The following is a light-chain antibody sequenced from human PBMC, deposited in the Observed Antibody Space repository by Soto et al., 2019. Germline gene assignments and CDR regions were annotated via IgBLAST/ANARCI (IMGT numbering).Light chain of an antibody. CDR2: KAS. J-gene: IGKJ2*01. CDR1: QSISSW. Sequence: DIQMTQSPSTLSASVGDRVTITCRASQSISSWLAWYQQKPGKAPKLLIYKASSLESGVPSRFSGSGSGPEFTLTISSLQPDDFATYYCQQYNSYVYTFGQGTKVDIK. CDR3: QQYNSYVYT. V-gene: IGKV1-5*03.